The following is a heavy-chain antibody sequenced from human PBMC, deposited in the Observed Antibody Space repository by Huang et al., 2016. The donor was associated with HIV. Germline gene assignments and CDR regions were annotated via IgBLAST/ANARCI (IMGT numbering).Heavy chain of an antibody. CDR2: IYTIGPT. J-gene: IGHJ6*03. CDR1: GGSIRSGSYY. D-gene: IGHD2-15*01. Sequence: QGQLQESGPGLVKPSQTLSLTCAVSGGSIRSGSYYWSWIRQPAGKGLEGIGDIYTIGPTTYNPSLKSRVTISIDTTKNQFALNLSVVTAADTAVYYCARSGDGGKSPMDVWGKGTTVTVSS. V-gene: IGHV4-61*09. CDR3: ARSGDGGKSPMDV.